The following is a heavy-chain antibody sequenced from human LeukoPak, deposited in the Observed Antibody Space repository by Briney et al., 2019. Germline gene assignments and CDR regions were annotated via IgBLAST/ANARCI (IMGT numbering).Heavy chain of an antibody. V-gene: IGHV3-48*03. D-gene: IGHD3-22*01. CDR3: ARDSGHCDDNSCHHFDD. J-gene: IGHJ4*02. Sequence: PGGSLRLSCAASGFALRIYEMNWVRQAPGKGLEWVAYISGSGSDIYYADSVKGRFTISRDNAKNSIYLQVNSLRAEDTAVYYCARDSGHCDDNSCHHFDDWGQGTLVTVSS. CDR1: GFALRIYE. CDR2: ISGSGSDI.